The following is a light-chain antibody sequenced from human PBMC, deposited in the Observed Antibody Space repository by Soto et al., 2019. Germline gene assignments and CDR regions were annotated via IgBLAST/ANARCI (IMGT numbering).Light chain of an antibody. J-gene: IGKJ2*01. Sequence: DIRMTQSPSTLSASVGDRVTITCRASQSISSWLAWYQQKPGIAPKLLIYDASSLKSGVPSRFSGSGSGTEFTLTISSLQPDDFATYYCQQYNSFSPYTFGQGTKREIK. CDR3: QQYNSFSPYT. V-gene: IGKV1-5*01. CDR1: QSISSW. CDR2: DAS.